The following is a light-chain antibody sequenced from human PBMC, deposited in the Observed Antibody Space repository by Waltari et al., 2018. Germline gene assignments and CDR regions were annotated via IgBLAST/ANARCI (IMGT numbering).Light chain of an antibody. CDR2: DAS. CDR3: QQYDNLPPLT. CDR1: QDISNY. V-gene: IGKV1-33*01. J-gene: IGKJ4*01. Sequence: DIQMTQSPSSLSASVGDRVTITCQASQDISNYLNWYQQKPGKAPKLLIYDASNLETGVPSRFSGSGSGTDFTFTISSPQPEDIATYYCQQYDNLPPLTFGGGTKVEIK.